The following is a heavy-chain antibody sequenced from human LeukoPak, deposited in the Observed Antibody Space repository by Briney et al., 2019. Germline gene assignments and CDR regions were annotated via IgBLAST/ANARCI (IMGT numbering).Heavy chain of an antibody. Sequence: GGSLRLSCVGTGFSFSNYWMNWVRQAPGKGLEWVANIKEDGSQIYYVDSVKGRYTISRDNAKNSVYLQMNSQRAEDTAVYYCAGSSGWLFDYWGQGTLVAVSS. CDR1: GFSFSNYW. D-gene: IGHD6-19*01. CDR3: AGSSGWLFDY. CDR2: IKEDGSQI. V-gene: IGHV3-7*01. J-gene: IGHJ4*02.